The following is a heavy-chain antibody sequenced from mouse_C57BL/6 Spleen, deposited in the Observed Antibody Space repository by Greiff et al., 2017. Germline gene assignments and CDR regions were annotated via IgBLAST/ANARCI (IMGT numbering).Heavy chain of an antibody. CDR3: TRSGYEGFAY. CDR2: IDPETGGT. D-gene: IGHD2-2*01. CDR1: GYTFTDYE. Sequence: VQLLQSGAELVRPGASVTLSCKASGYTFTDYEMHWVKQTPVHVLEWIGAIDPETGGTAYNQKFKGKAILTADKSSSTAYLELRSLTSEDSAVYYCTRSGYEGFAYWGQGTLVTVSA. J-gene: IGHJ3*01. V-gene: IGHV1-15*01.